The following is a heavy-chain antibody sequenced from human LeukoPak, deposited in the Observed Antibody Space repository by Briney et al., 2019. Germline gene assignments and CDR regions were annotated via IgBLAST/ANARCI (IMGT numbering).Heavy chain of an antibody. CDR3: ARHRCSGGSCPFQH. Sequence: SETLSLTYTVSGGSISSYYWSWIRQPPGKGLEWIGYIYYSGTTNYNPSLKSRVTISVDTFKNQFSLKLSSVTAADTAVYYCARHRCSGGSCPFQHWGQGTLVTVSS. CDR2: IYYSGTT. D-gene: IGHD2-15*01. V-gene: IGHV4-59*08. CDR1: GGSISSYY. J-gene: IGHJ1*01.